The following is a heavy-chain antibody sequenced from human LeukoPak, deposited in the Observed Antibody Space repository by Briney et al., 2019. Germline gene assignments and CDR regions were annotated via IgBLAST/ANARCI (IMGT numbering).Heavy chain of an antibody. V-gene: IGHV3-23*01. D-gene: IGHD3-3*01. CDR2: ISASGGST. Sequence: GGSLTLSCAASGFTFSSYAMSWVRQAPGNGLEWVSAISASGGSTYYADSVEGRFTISRDNSKNTLYLQMNSLRDDDTAVYYCAKDFSYGCWSGYGYWGQGTLVTVSS. J-gene: IGHJ4*02. CDR3: AKDFSYGCWSGYGY. CDR1: GFTFSSYA.